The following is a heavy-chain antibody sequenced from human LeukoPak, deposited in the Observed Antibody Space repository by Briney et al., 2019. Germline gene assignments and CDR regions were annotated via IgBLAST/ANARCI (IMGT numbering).Heavy chain of an antibody. CDR3: SRDRGKLRYLDL. D-gene: IGHD3-9*01. J-gene: IGHJ4*02. CDR1: GSAFNTQA. CDR2: MSLDGSSI. V-gene: IGHV3-30*15. Sequence: GGSLRLSCVASGSAFNTQAMHWVRQAPGKGLEWLAVMSLDGSSIYYADSVRGRFTISRDNSKNTLFLQMSSLRVEDTAVYYCSRDRGKLRYLDLWGQGTLLTVSS.